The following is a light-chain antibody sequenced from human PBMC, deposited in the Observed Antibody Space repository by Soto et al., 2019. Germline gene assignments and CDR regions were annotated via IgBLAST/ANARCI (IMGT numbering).Light chain of an antibody. CDR2: AAS. Sequence: DIQMTQSPSSLSASVGDRVTITCRASQSINTYLNWYQQKPGEAPKLLFYAASNLQSGAPSRFSGSGSGTDFTLTINSLQPEDFATYYCQQSHSAPRTFGGGTKVGIK. V-gene: IGKV1-39*01. J-gene: IGKJ4*01. CDR1: QSINTY. CDR3: QQSHSAPRT.